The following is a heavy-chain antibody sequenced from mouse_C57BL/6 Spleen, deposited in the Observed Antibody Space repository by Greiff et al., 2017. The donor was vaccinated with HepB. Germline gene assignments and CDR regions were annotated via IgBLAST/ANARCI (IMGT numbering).Heavy chain of an antibody. Sequence: QVQLQQSGAELVKPGASVKLSCKASGYTFTEYTIHWVKQRSGQGLEWIGWFYPGSGSIKYNEKFKDQATLTADKSSSTVYMELSRLTSEDSAVYFCARHEGGIYYGYDDYAMDYWGQGTSVTVSS. CDR3: ARHEGGIYYGYDDYAMDY. D-gene: IGHD2-2*01. CDR2: FYPGSGSI. V-gene: IGHV1-62-2*01. J-gene: IGHJ4*01. CDR1: GYTFTEYT.